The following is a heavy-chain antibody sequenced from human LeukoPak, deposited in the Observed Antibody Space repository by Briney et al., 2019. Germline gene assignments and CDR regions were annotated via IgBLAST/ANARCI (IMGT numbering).Heavy chain of an antibody. D-gene: IGHD3-10*01. Sequence: ASVKVSCKASGYTFTGYYMHWVRQAPGQGLEWMGWISPNSGGTNYAQKFQGRVTMTRDTSISTAYMELSRLRSDDTAVYYCAREGGSGYYGSGSYPRDYWGQGTLVTVSS. V-gene: IGHV1-2*02. CDR2: ISPNSGGT. J-gene: IGHJ4*02. CDR1: GYTFTGYY. CDR3: AREGGSGYYGSGSYPRDY.